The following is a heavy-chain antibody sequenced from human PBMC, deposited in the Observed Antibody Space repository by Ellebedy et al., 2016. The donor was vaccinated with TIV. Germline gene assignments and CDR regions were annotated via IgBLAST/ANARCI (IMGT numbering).Heavy chain of an antibody. CDR2: MNPNSGNT. J-gene: IGHJ6*03. CDR1: GYTFTSYD. CDR3: ARQSVTGYSYYKDV. D-gene: IGHD6-19*01. V-gene: IGHV1-8*01. Sequence: ASVKVSXXASGYTFTSYDINWVRQATGQGLEWMGWMNPNSGNTGYAQKFQGRVTMTRNTSISTAYMELSSLRSEDTAVYYCARQSVTGYSYYKDVWGKGTTVTVSS.